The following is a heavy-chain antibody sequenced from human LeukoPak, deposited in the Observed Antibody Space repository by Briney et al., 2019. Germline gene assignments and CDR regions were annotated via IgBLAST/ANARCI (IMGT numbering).Heavy chain of an antibody. CDR3: ARQLRGSYSTYYFDY. J-gene: IGHJ4*02. D-gene: IGHD6-13*01. Sequence: KTSETLSLTCTVSGGSISSSSYYWGWIRQPPGKGLEWIGSIYYSGSTYYNPSLKSRVTISVDTSKNQFSLKLSSVTAADTAVYYCARQLRGSYSTYYFDYWGQGTLVTVSS. CDR1: GGSISSSSYY. CDR2: IYYSGST. V-gene: IGHV4-39*01.